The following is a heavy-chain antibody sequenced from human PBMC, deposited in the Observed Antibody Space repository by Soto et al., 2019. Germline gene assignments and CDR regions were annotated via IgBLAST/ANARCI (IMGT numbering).Heavy chain of an antibody. Sequence: QVQLVQSGAEVKKPGASVKVSCKASGYTFTSYGISWVRQAPGQGLEWMGWISAYNGNTNYAQKLQGRVTMTADTSTSTAYMELRSLRSDDTAVYYCARDTSSCGGGSCPREDNWFDPRGQGTLVTVSS. CDR3: ARDTSSCGGGSCPREDNWFDP. CDR2: ISAYNGNT. V-gene: IGHV1-18*01. CDR1: GYTFTSYG. J-gene: IGHJ5*02. D-gene: IGHD2-15*01.